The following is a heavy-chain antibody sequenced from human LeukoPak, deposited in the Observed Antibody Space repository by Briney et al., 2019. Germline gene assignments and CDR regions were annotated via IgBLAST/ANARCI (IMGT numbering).Heavy chain of an antibody. V-gene: IGHV1-69*05. CDR2: IIPIFGTA. CDR1: GGTFSSYA. J-gene: IGHJ4*02. D-gene: IGHD3-22*01. CDR3: ARTGRDSSGYYYVGDY. Sequence: EASVKVSCKASGGTFSSYAISWVRQAPGQGLEWMGGIIPIFGTANYAQKFQGRVTITTDESTSTAYMELSSLRSEDTAVYYCARTGRDSSGYYYVGDYWGQGTLVTVSS.